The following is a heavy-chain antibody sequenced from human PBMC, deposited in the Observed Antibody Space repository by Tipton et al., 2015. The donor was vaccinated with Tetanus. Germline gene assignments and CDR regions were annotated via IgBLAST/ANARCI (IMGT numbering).Heavy chain of an antibody. Sequence: GLVKPSETLSLICTVSGGSMNSYYWSWIRQPPGKGLEWIGYIYYTGSTNYNPSLKSGVTISLDTSKNQFSLTLSSVTAADTAVYYCARRSYCSSSRCFDAFDLWGQGTMVTVSS. CDR2: IYYTGST. CDR3: ARRSYCSSSRCFDAFDL. D-gene: IGHD2-2*01. CDR1: GGSMNSYY. V-gene: IGHV4-59*12. J-gene: IGHJ3*01.